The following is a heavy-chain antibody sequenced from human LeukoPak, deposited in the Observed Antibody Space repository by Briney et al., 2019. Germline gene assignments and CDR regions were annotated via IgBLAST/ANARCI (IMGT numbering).Heavy chain of an antibody. CDR1: GYTFTDYY. CDR2: IDPKSGGT. V-gene: IGHV1-2*02. CDR3: TRLFLERSQNHDY. D-gene: IGHD3-3*01. Sequence: ASVTVSCKASGYTFTDYYIHWVRQAPGQGLEWMGWIDPKSGGTRYAQKFQGRVTMTRDTSISTAYMELSRLSSDDTAVLYCTRLFLERSQNHDYWGQGTLVTVSS. J-gene: IGHJ4*02.